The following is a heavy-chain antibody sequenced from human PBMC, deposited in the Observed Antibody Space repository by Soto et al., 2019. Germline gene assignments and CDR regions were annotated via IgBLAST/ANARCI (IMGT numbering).Heavy chain of an antibody. CDR2: IIPILGIA. CDR3: ARDSADPVAATLLNPYYYYYYMDV. Sequence: ASVKVSCKASGGTFSSYTISWVRQAPGQGLEWMGRIIPILGIANYAQKFQGRVTITADKSTSTAYMELSSLRSEDTAVYYCARDSADPVAATLLNPYYYYYYMDVWGKGTTVTVSS. V-gene: IGHV1-69*04. CDR1: GGTFSSYT. D-gene: IGHD2-15*01. J-gene: IGHJ6*03.